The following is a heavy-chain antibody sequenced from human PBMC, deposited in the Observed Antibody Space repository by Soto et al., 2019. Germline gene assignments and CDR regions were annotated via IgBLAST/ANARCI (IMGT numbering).Heavy chain of an antibody. J-gene: IGHJ4*02. CDR2: IIPIFGTA. Sequence: VKVSCKASGGTFSSYAISWVRQAPGQGLEWMGGIIPIFGTANYAQKFQGRVTITADESTSTAYMELSSLRSEDTAVYYCARDRSDYYDSSGYYSGFDYWGQGTLVTVSS. CDR1: GGTFSSYA. V-gene: IGHV1-69*13. CDR3: ARDRSDYYDSSGYYSGFDY. D-gene: IGHD3-22*01.